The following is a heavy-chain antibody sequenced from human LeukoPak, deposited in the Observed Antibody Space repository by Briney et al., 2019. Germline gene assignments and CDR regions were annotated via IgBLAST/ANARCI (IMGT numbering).Heavy chain of an antibody. V-gene: IGHV3-23*01. J-gene: IGHJ5*02. CDR2: ISGSGGST. D-gene: IGHD5-12*01. CDR3: AKDSGYDFGWFDP. Sequence: GGSLRLSCAASGFSFSSHAMSWVRQAPGKGLEWVSAISGSGGSTYYADSVKGRFTISRDNSKNTLYLQMNSLRAEDTAVYYCAKDSGYDFGWFDPWGQGTLVTVSS. CDR1: GFSFSSHA.